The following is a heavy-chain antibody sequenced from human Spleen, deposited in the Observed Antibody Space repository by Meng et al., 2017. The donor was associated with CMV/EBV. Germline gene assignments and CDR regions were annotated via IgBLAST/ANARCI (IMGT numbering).Heavy chain of an antibody. Sequence: GGSLRLSCAASGFTFSSYSMNWVRQAPGKGLEWVSSISSSSSYIYYADSLKGRFTISRDNAKNSLYLQMNSLRAEDTAVYYCAIFTGDYYGSGSNYNDYYYGLDVWGQGTTVTVSS. J-gene: IGHJ6*02. CDR2: ISSSSSYI. CDR1: GFTFSSYS. CDR3: AIFTGDYYGSGSNYNDYYYGLDV. V-gene: IGHV3-21*01. D-gene: IGHD3-10*01.